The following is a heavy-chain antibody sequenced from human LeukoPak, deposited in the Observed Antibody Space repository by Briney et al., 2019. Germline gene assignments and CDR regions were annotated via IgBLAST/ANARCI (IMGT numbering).Heavy chain of an antibody. D-gene: IGHD4-17*01. J-gene: IGHJ4*02. V-gene: IGHV3-48*03. CDR2: ISSSGSTI. Sequence: PGGSLRLSCAASGFTFSSYEMNWVRQAPGKGLEWVSYISSSGSTIYYADSVKGRFTIPRDNAKNSLYLQMNSLRAEDTAVYYCARGPSVTQVYWGQGTLVTVSS. CDR1: GFTFSSYE. CDR3: ARGPSVTQVY.